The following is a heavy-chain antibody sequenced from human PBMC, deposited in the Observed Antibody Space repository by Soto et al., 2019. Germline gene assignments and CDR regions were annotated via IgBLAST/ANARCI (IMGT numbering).Heavy chain of an antibody. CDR1: GYTFTGYY. CDR3: ARGEYYYDSSGSNWFDP. J-gene: IGHJ5*02. CDR2: INPNSGGT. V-gene: IGHV1-2*04. Sequence: ASVKVSCKASGYTFTGYYMHWVRQAPGQGLEWMGWINPNSGGTNYAQKFQGWVTMTRDTSISTAYMELNSLRAEDTAVYYCARGEYYYDSSGSNWFDPWGQGTLVTVSS. D-gene: IGHD3-22*01.